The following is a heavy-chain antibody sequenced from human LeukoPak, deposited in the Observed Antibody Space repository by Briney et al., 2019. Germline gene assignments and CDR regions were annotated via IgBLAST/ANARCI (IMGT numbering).Heavy chain of an antibody. CDR3: ARDGPRGDYDFWSGYYNFDY. D-gene: IGHD3-3*01. Sequence: ASVKVSCKASGYTFTSYGISWVRQAPGQGLEWMGWISAYNGNTNYAQKLQGRVTMTTDTSTSTVYMELRSLRSDDTAVYYCARDGPRGDYDFWSGYYNFDYWGQGTLVTVSS. CDR2: ISAYNGNT. J-gene: IGHJ4*02. CDR1: GYTFTSYG. V-gene: IGHV1-18*01.